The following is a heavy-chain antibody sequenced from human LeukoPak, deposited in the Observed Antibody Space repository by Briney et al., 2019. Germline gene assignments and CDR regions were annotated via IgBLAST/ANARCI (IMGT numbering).Heavy chain of an antibody. CDR1: GFTFRNYA. J-gene: IGHJ4*02. CDR2: ISTNGGGT. V-gene: IGHV3-23*01. Sequence: GGSLRLSCAASGFTFRNYAMSWVRQAPGKGLEWVSAISTNGGGTYYTDSVKGRFTISRDNSKNTVYLQMNSLRAEDTAVYYCAKELTSKGYFDYWGQGTLVTVSS. D-gene: IGHD3-9*01. CDR3: AKELTSKGYFDY.